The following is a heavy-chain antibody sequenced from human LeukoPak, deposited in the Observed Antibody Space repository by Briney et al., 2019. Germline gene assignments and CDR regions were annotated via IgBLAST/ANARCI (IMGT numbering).Heavy chain of an antibody. CDR1: GFSFTSYW. V-gene: IGHV5-51*01. J-gene: IGHJ4*02. Sequence: GGALKLSCKGSGFSFTSYWLGWARPMPGKGLEGMGIIFPGYSDTRYRPSFQGQDTLTHNKSLSTAYLQWSSLKASDTAMYYCARLEYTVTTLNYWGQGTLVTVSP. CDR2: IFPGYSDT. CDR3: ARLEYTVTTLNY. D-gene: IGHD4-17*01.